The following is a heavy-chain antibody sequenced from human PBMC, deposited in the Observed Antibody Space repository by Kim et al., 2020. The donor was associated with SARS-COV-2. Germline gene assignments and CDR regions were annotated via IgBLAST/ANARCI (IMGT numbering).Heavy chain of an antibody. CDR1: GFTFKYYS. D-gene: IGHD3-10*01. J-gene: IGHJ4*02. V-gene: IGHV3-23*01. CDR2: ISSGADNI. CDR3: AKGWVFGELLNS. Sequence: GGSLRLSCVASGFTFKYYSLSWVRQVPGKGLEWLSSISSGADNIYYADSVKGQFTISRDNSKNTLYLQMNSLRGEDTAVYYCAKGWVFGELLNSWGQGTPVTVSS.